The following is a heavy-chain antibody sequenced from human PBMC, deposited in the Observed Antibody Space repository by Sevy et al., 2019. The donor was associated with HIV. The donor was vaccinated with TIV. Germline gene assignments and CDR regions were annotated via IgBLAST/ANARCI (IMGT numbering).Heavy chain of an antibody. CDR3: AGENAWGRGYS. V-gene: IGHV4-59*08. D-gene: IGHD1-26*01. J-gene: IGHJ4*02. CDR2: IYYNGHI. CDR1: GGSITSLY. Sequence: SETLSLTCTVSGGSITSLYWNWIRQPPGKGLEWIANIYYNGHINYNPSLKSRVTLSLDTSKNQLCLRLSSVTAADTAMYYCAGENAWGRGYSWGQGTLVTVSS.